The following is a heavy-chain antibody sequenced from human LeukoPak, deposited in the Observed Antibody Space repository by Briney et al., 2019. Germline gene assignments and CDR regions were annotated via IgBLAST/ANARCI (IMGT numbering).Heavy chain of an antibody. J-gene: IGHJ2*01. D-gene: IGHD6-6*01. Sequence: SETLSLTCTVSGGSISSYYWSWIRQPPGKGLEWIGYIYYSGSTNYNPSLKSRVTISVDTSKNQFSLKLSSVTAADTAVYYCARDVASGGIAARYWYFDLWGRGTLVTVSS. V-gene: IGHV4-59*12. CDR1: GGSISSYY. CDR2: IYYSGST. CDR3: ARDVASGGIAARYWYFDL.